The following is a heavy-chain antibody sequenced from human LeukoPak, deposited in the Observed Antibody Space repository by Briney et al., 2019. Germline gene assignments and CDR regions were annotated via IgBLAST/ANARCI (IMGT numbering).Heavy chain of an antibody. V-gene: IGHV1-69*04. CDR2: IIPILGIA. D-gene: IGHD3-10*01. CDR1: GGTFSSYA. J-gene: IGHJ5*02. CDR3: ARYGSGDWFDP. Sequence: SVKVSCKASGGTFSSYAITWVRPAPGQGLEWMGRIIPILGIANYAQKFQGRVTITADKSTSTAYMELSSLRSEDTAVYYCARYGSGDWFDPWGQGTLVTVSS.